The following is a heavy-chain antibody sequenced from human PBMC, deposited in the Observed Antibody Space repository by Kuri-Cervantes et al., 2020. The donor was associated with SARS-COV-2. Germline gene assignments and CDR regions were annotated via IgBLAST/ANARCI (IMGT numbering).Heavy chain of an antibody. CDR1: GFTFSTYA. CDR3: AKDRVGVQDF. D-gene: IGHD2-21*01. J-gene: IGHJ4*02. V-gene: IGHV3-30-3*01. CDR2: LSYDGSSK. Sequence: GESLKISCAASGFTFSTYAMHWVRQAPGKGLEWVAILSYDGSSKCYADSVKGRFTISRDNSQNTLYLHMKSLRSEDTAMYYCAKDRVGVQDFWGQGTLVTVSS.